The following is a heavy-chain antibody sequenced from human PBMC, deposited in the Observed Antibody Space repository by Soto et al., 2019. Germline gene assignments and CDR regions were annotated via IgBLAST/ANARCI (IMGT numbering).Heavy chain of an antibody. Sequence: SDTLSLTCAFSGYSISSNGYFLSWLRQPPGKGLEWIGYIYYSGSTYYNPSLQSRITISLDTSKNHFSLKLSSVTAADTAVYFCARGASSSSSSFCEYWGQGTRVIVSA. V-gene: IGHV4-30-4*02. CDR2: IYYSGST. CDR3: ARGASSSSSSFCEY. J-gene: IGHJ4*02. CDR1: GYSISSNGYF. D-gene: IGHD6-6*01.